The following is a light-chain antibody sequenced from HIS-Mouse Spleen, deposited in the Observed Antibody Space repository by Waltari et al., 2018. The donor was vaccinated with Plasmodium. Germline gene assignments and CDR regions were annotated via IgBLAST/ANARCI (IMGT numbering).Light chain of an antibody. CDR1: SRDVGSYTL. J-gene: IGLJ2*01. V-gene: IGLV2-23*03. Sequence: QSALTQPASASGSPGQSITISCTGTSRDVGSYTLFSWYQQPPGKAPKLMIYEGSKRPSGVSNRFSGSKSGNTASLTISGLQAEDEADYYCCSYAGSSTFVVFGGGTKLTVL. CDR3: CSYAGSSTFVV. CDR2: EGS.